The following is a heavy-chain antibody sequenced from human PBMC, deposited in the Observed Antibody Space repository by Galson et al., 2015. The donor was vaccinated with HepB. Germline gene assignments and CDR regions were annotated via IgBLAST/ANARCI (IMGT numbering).Heavy chain of an antibody. V-gene: IGHV3-74*01. CDR1: GFKFSSYG. Sequence: SLRLYCGASGFKFSSYGMSWVGKAPGKGLVWVSRINDDGSSTTYADSVKGRFTISRDNAKNTLFLQMNSLRAEDTAVYYCARSRVERTVAGTFDSWGQGTLVTVSS. CDR3: ARSRVERTVAGTFDS. J-gene: IGHJ4*02. D-gene: IGHD6-19*01. CDR2: INDDGSST.